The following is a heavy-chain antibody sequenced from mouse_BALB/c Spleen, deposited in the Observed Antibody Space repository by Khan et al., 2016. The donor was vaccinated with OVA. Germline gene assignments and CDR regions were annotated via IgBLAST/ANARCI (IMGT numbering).Heavy chain of an antibody. Sequence: QIQLVQSGPELKKPGETVKISCKASGYTFTDYSMHWVKQAPGQGLKWMGWINTETGESTYADDFKGRFAFSLETSASTAYLKINNLTNEDTATYFCASREYDTMNYWGQGTSGTGAS. V-gene: IGHV9-2-1*01. CDR1: GYTFTDYS. D-gene: IGHD2-14*01. CDR2: INTETGES. CDR3: ASREYDTMNY. J-gene: IGHJ4*01.